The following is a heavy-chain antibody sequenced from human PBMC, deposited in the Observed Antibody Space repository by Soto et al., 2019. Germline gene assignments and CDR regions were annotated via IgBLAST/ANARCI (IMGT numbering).Heavy chain of an antibody. D-gene: IGHD2-21*02. CDR2: VSGSGDST. CDR1: AFTFSSYA. CDR3: AKGRASDCPGCTQDY. Sequence: EVQLLESGGGLAQPGGSLRLSCAASAFTFSSYAMSWVRQAPGKGLEWVSAVSGSGDSTYYADSVKGRFTISRDNYXTTLCLQRNSLRAEDTAVYYCAKGRASDCPGCTQDYWGQGTLVTVSS. J-gene: IGHJ4*02. V-gene: IGHV3-23*01.